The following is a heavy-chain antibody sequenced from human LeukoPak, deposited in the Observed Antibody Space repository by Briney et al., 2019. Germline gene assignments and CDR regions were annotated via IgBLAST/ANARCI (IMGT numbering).Heavy chain of an antibody. D-gene: IGHD6-19*01. J-gene: IGHJ3*02. CDR1: GYSFTSYW. Sequence: GESLKISCKGSGYSFTSYWIAGVRQKPGKGLEWMGIINPDDSAIRYSPSFEGHVTISVDKSISTAYLQWSSLKASHTAMYYCARHDMAVAGTEGAFDIWGLGTMVTVSS. V-gene: IGHV5-51*01. CDR2: INPDDSAI. CDR3: ARHDMAVAGTEGAFDI.